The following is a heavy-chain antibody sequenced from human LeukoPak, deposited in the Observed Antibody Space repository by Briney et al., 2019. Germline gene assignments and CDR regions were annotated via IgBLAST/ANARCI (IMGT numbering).Heavy chain of an antibody. V-gene: IGHV3-23*01. CDR3: AKRPLWWSDY. CDR1: GFTFSSYA. J-gene: IGHJ4*02. CDR2: ISGSGGST. Sequence: GGSLRLSCAASGFTFSSYAMSWVRQARGKGLEWVSAISGSGGSTYYADSVKGRFTISRDNSENTLYLQMNSLRAEDTAVYYCAKRPLWWSDYWGQGTLVTVSS. D-gene: IGHD2-15*01.